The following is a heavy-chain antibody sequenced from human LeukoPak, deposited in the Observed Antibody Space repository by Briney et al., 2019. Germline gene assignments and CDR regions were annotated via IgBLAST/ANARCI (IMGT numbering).Heavy chain of an antibody. CDR1: GFSFIRHG. CDR3: AKRPSDYGDYVTYFDY. CDR2: ISDDGRNK. D-gene: IGHD4-17*01. V-gene: IGHV3-30*18. Sequence: PGGSLRLSCAASGFSFIRHGMHWVRQAPGKGLEWVGVISDDGRNKKYADSVKGRFTIFRDNSKDTLYLQINSLRDEDTAVYYCAKRPSDYGDYVTYFDYWGQGTLVTVSS. J-gene: IGHJ4*02.